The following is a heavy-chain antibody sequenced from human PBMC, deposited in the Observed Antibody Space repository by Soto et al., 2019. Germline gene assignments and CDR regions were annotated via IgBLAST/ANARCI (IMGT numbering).Heavy chain of an antibody. J-gene: IGHJ4*02. CDR2: IWYDGSNK. V-gene: IGHV3-33*01. CDR1: GFTFSSYG. Sequence: QVQLVESGGGVVQPGRSLRLSCAASGFTFSSYGMHWVRQAPGKGLEWVAVIWYDGSNKYYADSVKGRFTISRDNSKNQLYLQMNSLRAEDTAVDYWARGPRAYYFDYWGQGTLVTVSS. CDR3: ARGPRAYYFDY.